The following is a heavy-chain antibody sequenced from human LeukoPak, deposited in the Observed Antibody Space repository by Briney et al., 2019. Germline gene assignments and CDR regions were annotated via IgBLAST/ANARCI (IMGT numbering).Heavy chain of an antibody. CDR3: AKGKRDQLLLCAFDI. J-gene: IGHJ3*02. Sequence: GGSLRLSYAPSGFTFSIYGMSWVRQAPGKGLEWVLAISGSGGSTYYADSVKGRFTISRDNSKNTLYLQMNSLRAEDTAIYYCAKGKRDQLLLCAFDIWGQGTMVTVSS. D-gene: IGHD2-2*01. CDR1: GFTFSIYG. V-gene: IGHV3-23*01. CDR2: ISGSGGST.